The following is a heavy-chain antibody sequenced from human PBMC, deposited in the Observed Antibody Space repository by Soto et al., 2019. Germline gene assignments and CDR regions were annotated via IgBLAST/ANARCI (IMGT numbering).Heavy chain of an antibody. J-gene: IGHJ4*02. CDR1: GFTFSSYA. V-gene: IGHV3-23*01. Sequence: PVGSLRLSCAAFGFTFSSYAMSWVRQAPGKGLEWVSSISCSGGTSYYADSVKGRFTLSRDNSKNTLYLQMNSLRAEDTAVYYCAKGGYYYDTSGPTFEYWGQGTLVTVSS. CDR2: ISCSGGTS. D-gene: IGHD3-22*01. CDR3: AKGGYYYDTSGPTFEY.